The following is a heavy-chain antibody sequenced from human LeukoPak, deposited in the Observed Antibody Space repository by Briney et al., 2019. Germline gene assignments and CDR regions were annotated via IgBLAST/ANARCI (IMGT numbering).Heavy chain of an antibody. D-gene: IGHD6-13*01. CDR3: ARTPSTSETAAGSFDY. J-gene: IGHJ4*02. V-gene: IGHV1-18*01. CDR2: ISAYNGNT. CDR1: GYTFTSYG. Sequence: ASVKVSCKASGYTFTSYGISWVRQAPGQGLEWMGWISAYNGNTNYAQKLQGRVTMTTDTSTSTAYMELRSLRSDDTAVYYCARTPSTSETAAGSFDYWGQGTLVTVSS.